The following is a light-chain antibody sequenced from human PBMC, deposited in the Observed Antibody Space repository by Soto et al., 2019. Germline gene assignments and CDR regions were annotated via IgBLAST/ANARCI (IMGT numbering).Light chain of an antibody. J-gene: IGKJ2*01. CDR3: QQLNSYPRT. V-gene: IGKV1-9*01. Sequence: DILLTQSPSFRSASVGDRVTITCRASQGISTYLAWYQQQPGKAPKLLIHAASTLQRGVPSRFSGSGSGTEFTLTISSLQPEDSATYYCQQLNSYPRTFGQGTKLEIK. CDR2: AAS. CDR1: QGISTY.